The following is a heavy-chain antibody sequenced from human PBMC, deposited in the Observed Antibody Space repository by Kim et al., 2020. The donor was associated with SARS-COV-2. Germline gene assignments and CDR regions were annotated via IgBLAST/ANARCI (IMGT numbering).Heavy chain of an antibody. CDR3: AKETTATTSTTLDS. Sequence: GSLRLSCAASGFTFSNYGMQWVRQAPGKGLEWVAVVSHDGTVQYYLDSVKGRFTISRDNSQNTVYLQMSSLGLEDTAVYYCAKETTATTSTTLDSWGQGNQITVTS. J-gene: IGHJ4*02. CDR1: GFTFSNYG. V-gene: IGHV3-30*18. CDR2: VSHDGTVQ. D-gene: IGHD1-1*01.